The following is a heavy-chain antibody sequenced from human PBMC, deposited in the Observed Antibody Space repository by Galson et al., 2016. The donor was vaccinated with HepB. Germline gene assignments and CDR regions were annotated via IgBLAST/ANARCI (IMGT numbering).Heavy chain of an antibody. CDR1: GGTFSSHA. D-gene: IGHD3-9*01. Sequence: SVKVSCKASGGTFSSHAISWVRQAPGQGLVWMGSIMPIFGTTTYAPNLQGRVMITADKSTATAYMELGGLRSEDTAVYYCARHNPDWDYFDPWGPGTLVTVSS. CDR3: ARHNPDWDYFDP. CDR2: IMPIFGTT. V-gene: IGHV1-69*06. J-gene: IGHJ4*02.